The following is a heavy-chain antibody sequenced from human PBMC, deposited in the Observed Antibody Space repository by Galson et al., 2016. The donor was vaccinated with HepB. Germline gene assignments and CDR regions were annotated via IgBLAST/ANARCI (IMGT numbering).Heavy chain of an antibody. Sequence: SETLSLTCTVSADSMSLTYWIWIRQPPGGGLEWIGDIRSPGTTNYSPSLKSRVTISMDTSKNQFSLQLSSVTAADAAVYFCAKASIQTRSFDSWGQGALVAVSS. CDR2: IRSPGTT. D-gene: IGHD3-3*02. J-gene: IGHJ4*02. V-gene: IGHV4-59*12. CDR1: ADSMSLTY. CDR3: AKASIQTRSFDS.